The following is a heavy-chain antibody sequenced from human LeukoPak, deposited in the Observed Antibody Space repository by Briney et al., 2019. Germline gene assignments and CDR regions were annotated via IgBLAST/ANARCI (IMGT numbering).Heavy chain of an antibody. Sequence: SETLSLTCAVSGDSISGGDYSWSWIRQPPGKGLDWIGYISHSGSTYYNPSLKSRVTISVDTSKNQFSLKLSSVTAADTAVYYCARYYYDSFGWFDPWGQGTLVTVSS. J-gene: IGHJ5*02. CDR2: ISHSGST. CDR3: ARYYYDSFGWFDP. D-gene: IGHD3-22*01. V-gene: IGHV4-30-2*02. CDR1: GDSISGGDYS.